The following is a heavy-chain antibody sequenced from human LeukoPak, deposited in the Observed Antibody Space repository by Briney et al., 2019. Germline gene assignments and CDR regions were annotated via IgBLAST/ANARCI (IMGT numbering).Heavy chain of an antibody. D-gene: IGHD3-16*01. V-gene: IGHV4-59*08. J-gene: IGHJ4*02. Sequence: PSETLSLTCTVSGGPISSYYWSWIRQPPGKGLEWIGYIYYSGSTNYNPSLKSRVTISVDTSKNQFSLKLSSVTAADTAVYYCARQRLRLGEPFDYWGQGTLVTVSS. CDR3: ARQRLRLGEPFDY. CDR2: IYYSGST. CDR1: GGPISSYY.